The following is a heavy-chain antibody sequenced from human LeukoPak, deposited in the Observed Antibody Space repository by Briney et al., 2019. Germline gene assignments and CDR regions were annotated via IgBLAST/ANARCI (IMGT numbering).Heavy chain of an antibody. V-gene: IGHV3-53*01. CDR3: ARNILFAFDI. D-gene: IGHD2/OR15-2a*01. CDR1: GLTVSSSY. J-gene: IGHJ3*02. CDR2: IYNDGST. Sequence: GGSLRLSCAASGLTVSSSYMSCVRQAPGKGLEWVSIIYNDGSTYYADSMKGRFTISRDNSKNTLYLQVNSLRAEDTAMYYCARNILFAFDIWGQGTMLTVSS.